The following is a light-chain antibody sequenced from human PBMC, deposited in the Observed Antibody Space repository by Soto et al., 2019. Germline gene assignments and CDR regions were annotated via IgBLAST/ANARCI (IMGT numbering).Light chain of an antibody. V-gene: IGKV3-15*01. CDR3: QQLSTYPLT. J-gene: IGKJ4*01. CDR2: DAS. Sequence: ELVMTQSPATLSVSPGERATLSCRASQSVSSNLAWHQQKPGQAPRILMYDASTRATGIPARFSGSVSGTDGTITISSLKKEDGATYYCQQLSTYPLTFGGGTKVDIK. CDR1: QSVSSN.